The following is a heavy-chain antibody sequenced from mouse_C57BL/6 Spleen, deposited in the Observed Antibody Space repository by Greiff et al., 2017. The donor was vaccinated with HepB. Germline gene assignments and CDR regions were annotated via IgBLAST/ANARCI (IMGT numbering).Heavy chain of an antibody. V-gene: IGHV1-54*01. D-gene: IGHD1-1*01. J-gene: IGHJ3*01. CDR1: GYAFTNYL. Sequence: VQLVESGAELVRPGTSVKVSCKASGYAFTNYLIEWVKQRPGQGLEWIGVINPGSGGTNYNEKFKGKATLTADKSSSTAYMQLSSLTSEDSAVYFCARDHYYGSSSAWFAYWGQGTLVTVSA. CDR3: ARDHYYGSSSAWFAY. CDR2: INPGSGGT.